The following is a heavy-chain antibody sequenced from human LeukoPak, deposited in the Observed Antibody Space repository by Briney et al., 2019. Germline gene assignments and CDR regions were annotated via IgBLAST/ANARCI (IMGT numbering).Heavy chain of an antibody. Sequence: GGSLRLSCAASGFTVSNAWMNWVRQAPGKGLEWVGLIKSKTNGGTTNYATPVKGRFTISRDDSENTLYLQMNSLKTEDTAIYYSVIERAGAFENWGQGTLVTVSS. CDR2: IKSKTNGGTT. D-gene: IGHD6-19*01. CDR3: VIERAGAFEN. CDR1: GFTVSNAW. J-gene: IGHJ4*02. V-gene: IGHV3-15*01.